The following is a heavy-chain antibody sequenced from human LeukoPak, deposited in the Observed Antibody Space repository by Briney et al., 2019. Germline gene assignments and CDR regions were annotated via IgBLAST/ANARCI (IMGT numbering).Heavy chain of an antibody. D-gene: IGHD3-3*01. V-gene: IGHV3-23*01. CDR3: AKRDFWSGYSRFDY. CDR2: ISGSGGST. CDR1: GFTSSSYA. J-gene: IGHJ4*02. Sequence: GGSLRLSCAASGFTSSSYAMSWVRQAPGKGLEWVSAISGSGGSTYYADSVKGRFTISRDNSKNTLYLQMNSLRAEDTAVYYCAKRDFWSGYSRFDYWGQGTLVTVSS.